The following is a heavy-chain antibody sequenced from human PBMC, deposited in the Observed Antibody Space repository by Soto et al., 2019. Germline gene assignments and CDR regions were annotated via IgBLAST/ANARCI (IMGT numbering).Heavy chain of an antibody. CDR2: ISYDGSTI. CDR1: GFTFSSHA. Sequence: PGGSLRLSCAASGFTFSSHAMHWVRQAPGKGLEWVAIISYDGSTIFYGDSVKGRFTISRDNSKNTLYLHMSSLRPDDTAVYFCARHVASTVTTSDWFAPWGQGTLVTVSS. D-gene: IGHD4-4*01. V-gene: IGHV3-30-3*01. CDR3: ARHVASTVTTSDWFAP. J-gene: IGHJ5*02.